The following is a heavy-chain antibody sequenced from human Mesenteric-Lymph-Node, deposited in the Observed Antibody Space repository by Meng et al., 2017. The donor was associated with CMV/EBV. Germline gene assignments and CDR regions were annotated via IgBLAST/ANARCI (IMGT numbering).Heavy chain of an antibody. Sequence: ASGYTFTSYGISWVRQAPGQGLEWMGWISAYNGNTNYAQKLQGRVTMTTDTSTSTAYMELRSLRSDDTAVYYCARTKADYDILTGSNWGQGTLVTVSS. CDR3: ARTKADYDILTGSN. J-gene: IGHJ4*02. CDR1: GYTFTSYG. D-gene: IGHD3-9*01. CDR2: ISAYNGNT. V-gene: IGHV1-18*01.